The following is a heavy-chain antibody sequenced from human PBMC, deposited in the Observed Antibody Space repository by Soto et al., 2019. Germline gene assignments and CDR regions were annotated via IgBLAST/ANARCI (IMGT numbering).Heavy chain of an antibody. Sequence: PXESLKTSCKISGKAFTSFWVVWVRQVPGRGLEWMGNIYPGDSDTRYTPPFQGQVTISADKSTNTAYLQWHSLQASDTALYYCAKQDDRGALEIWGQGTKVTVSS. CDR3: AKQDDRGALEI. V-gene: IGHV5-51*01. D-gene: IGHD3-22*01. CDR1: GKAFTSFW. CDR2: IYPGDSDT. J-gene: IGHJ3*02.